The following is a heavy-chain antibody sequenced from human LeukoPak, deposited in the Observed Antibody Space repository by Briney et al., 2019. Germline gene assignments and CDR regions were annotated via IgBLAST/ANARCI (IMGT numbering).Heavy chain of an antibody. V-gene: IGHV4-34*01. J-gene: IGHJ4*02. D-gene: IGHD3-3*01. Sequence: PSETMSLTCAVYGGSFSGYYWSWIRQPPGKGLEWIGEINHSGSTNYNPSLKSRVTISVGTSKNQFSLKLSSVTAADTAVYYCANLEVPFDYWGQGTLVTVSS. CDR2: INHSGST. CDR3: ANLEVPFDY. CDR1: GGSFSGYY.